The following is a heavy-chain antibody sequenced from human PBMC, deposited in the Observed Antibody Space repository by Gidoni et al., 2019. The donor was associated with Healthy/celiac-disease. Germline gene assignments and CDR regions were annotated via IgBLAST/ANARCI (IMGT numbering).Heavy chain of an antibody. Sequence: QVQLVQSGAEVKKPGSSVKVSCKASGATFSSYAISWVRQATGQGLEWMGGIIPIFGTANYAQKFQGRVTITADESTSTAYMELSSLRSEDTAVYYCARGRFRVVTANSPATDYYYYYGMDVWGQGTTVTVSS. CDR3: ARGRFRVVTANSPATDYYYYYGMDV. J-gene: IGHJ6*02. CDR1: GATFSSYA. D-gene: IGHD2-21*02. V-gene: IGHV1-69*01. CDR2: IIPIFGTA.